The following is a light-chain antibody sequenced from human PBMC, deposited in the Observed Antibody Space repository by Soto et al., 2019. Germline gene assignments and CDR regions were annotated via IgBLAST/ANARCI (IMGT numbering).Light chain of an antibody. CDR2: AAS. J-gene: IGKJ1*01. CDR1: QGISSY. V-gene: IGKV1-8*01. Sequence: AIRMTQSPSSFSASTGDRVTITCRASQGISSYLAWYQQKPGKAPKLLIYAASTLQSGVPSRFSGSGSGTDFTLTISGLQSEDFATYYCQQYYSYPRTFCQGTKVEIK. CDR3: QQYYSYPRT.